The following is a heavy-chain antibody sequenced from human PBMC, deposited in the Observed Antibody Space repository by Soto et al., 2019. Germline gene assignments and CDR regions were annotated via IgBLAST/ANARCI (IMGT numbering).Heavy chain of an antibody. J-gene: IGHJ4*02. CDR1: GGTFSSYA. CDR3: ARRSYGRGYSYGDGDDY. Sequence: QVQLVQSGAEVKKPGSSVKVSCKASGGTFSSYAISWVRQAPGQGLEWMGGIIPIFGTANYAQKFQGRVTITADESTSTAYMERSSLRSEDTAVYYCARRSYGRGYSYGDGDDYWGQGTLVTVSS. D-gene: IGHD5-18*01. CDR2: IIPIFGTA. V-gene: IGHV1-69*01.